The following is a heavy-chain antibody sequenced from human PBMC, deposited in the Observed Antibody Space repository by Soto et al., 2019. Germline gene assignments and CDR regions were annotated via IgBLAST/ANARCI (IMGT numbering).Heavy chain of an antibody. D-gene: IGHD6-19*01. CDR3: ARDLYSSGWADAFDI. Sequence: VQLVESGGGVVQPGRSLRLSCAASGFTFSSYGMHWVRQAPGKGLAWVAVIWYDGSNKYYADSVKGRFTISRDNSKNTLYLQMNSLRAEDTAVYYCARDLYSSGWADAFDIWGQGTMVTVSS. CDR2: IWYDGSNK. CDR1: GFTFSSYG. V-gene: IGHV3-33*01. J-gene: IGHJ3*02.